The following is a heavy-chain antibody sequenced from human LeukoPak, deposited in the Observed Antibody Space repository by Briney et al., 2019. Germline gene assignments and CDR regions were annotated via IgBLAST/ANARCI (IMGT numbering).Heavy chain of an antibody. CDR1: GFPFSSYA. V-gene: IGHV3-23*01. D-gene: IGHD3-10*01. Sequence: GESLRLSCAASGFPFSSYAMSWVRQAPGKGLEWVSTISNSDDSTYYADSVKGRFTISRDNSENTLFLRMNSLRAEDTAVYYCARGYTAPGDYWGQGTLVTVSS. J-gene: IGHJ4*02. CDR2: ISNSDDST. CDR3: ARGYTAPGDY.